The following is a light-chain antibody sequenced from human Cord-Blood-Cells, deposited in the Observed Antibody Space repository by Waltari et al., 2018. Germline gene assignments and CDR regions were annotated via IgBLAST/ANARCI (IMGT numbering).Light chain of an antibody. CDR1: NIGSKS. J-gene: IGLJ3*02. V-gene: IGLV3-21*03. CDR2: DDS. Sequence: SYVLTQPPSVSVAPGKTARITCGGNNIGSKSVHWYQQKPGQAPVLVVYDDSDRPSGMPERCSGSNYGNTATLTISRVEAGDEADYYCQVWDSSSDHWVFGGGTKLTVL. CDR3: QVWDSSSDHWV.